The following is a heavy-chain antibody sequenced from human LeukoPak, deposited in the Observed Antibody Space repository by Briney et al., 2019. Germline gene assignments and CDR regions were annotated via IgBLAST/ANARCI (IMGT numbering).Heavy chain of an antibody. J-gene: IGHJ4*02. Sequence: GASVKVSCKASGYTFTGYYMHWVRQAPGQGLEWMGWINPNSGGTNYAQKFQGRVTMTGDTSIGTAYMELSRLRSDDTAVYYCARGYCSGGSCNPFDYWGQGTLVTVSS. CDR3: ARGYCSGGSCNPFDY. CDR1: GYTFTGYY. CDR2: INPNSGGT. V-gene: IGHV1-2*02. D-gene: IGHD2-15*01.